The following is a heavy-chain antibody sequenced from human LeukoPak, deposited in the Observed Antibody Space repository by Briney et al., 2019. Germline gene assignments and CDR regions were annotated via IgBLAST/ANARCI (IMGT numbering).Heavy chain of an antibody. Sequence: GGSLRLSCSASGFTFSSYAMHWVRQAPGKGLEYVSAISSNGGITYYADSVKGRFTISRDNSKNTLYLQMSSLRAEDTAVYYCVKELYDYVWGSYRYFDYWGQGTLVTVSS. V-gene: IGHV3-64D*06. D-gene: IGHD3-16*02. J-gene: IGHJ4*02. CDR1: GFTFSSYA. CDR3: VKELYDYVWGSYRYFDY. CDR2: ISSNGGIT.